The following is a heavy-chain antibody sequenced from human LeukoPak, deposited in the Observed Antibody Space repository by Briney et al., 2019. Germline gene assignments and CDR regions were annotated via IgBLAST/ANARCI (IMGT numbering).Heavy chain of an antibody. CDR1: GFTFSDSY. Sequence: PGGSLRLSCAASGFTFSDSYMSWIRQAPGKGLEWVAVIWYDGSDKHYADSVKGRFTISRDNSKNTLYLQMNSLRAEDTAVYYCAKVSPYYDILTGFENAFDIWGQGTMVTVSS. CDR2: IWYDGSDK. CDR3: AKVSPYYDILTGFENAFDI. V-gene: IGHV3-33*06. D-gene: IGHD3-9*01. J-gene: IGHJ3*02.